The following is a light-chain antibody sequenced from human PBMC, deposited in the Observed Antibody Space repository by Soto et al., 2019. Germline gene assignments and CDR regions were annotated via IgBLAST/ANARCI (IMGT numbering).Light chain of an antibody. CDR1: SSDVGGYNY. V-gene: IGLV2-14*01. J-gene: IGLJ1*01. CDR3: SSYTTSNTRQIV. CDR2: DVS. Sequence: QSALTQPASVSGSPGQSITISCTGTSSDVGGYNYVSWYQQHPGKAPKFMIYDVSNRPSGVPNRFSGSKSGNTASLTISGLQAEDEAEYYCSSYTTSNTRQIVFGTGTKLTVL.